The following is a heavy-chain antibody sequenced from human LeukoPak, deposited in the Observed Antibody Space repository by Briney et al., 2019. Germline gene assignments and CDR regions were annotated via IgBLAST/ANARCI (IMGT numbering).Heavy chain of an antibody. Sequence: GESLEISCKGSGYSFTSYWIGWVRQMPGRGLEWMGIIDPGDSDTRYSPSLQGQVTISADKSISTAYLQWSSLKASDTGIYYCARVRYSGYDQADYWGQGTLVTVSS. D-gene: IGHD5-12*01. J-gene: IGHJ4*02. V-gene: IGHV5-51*01. CDR1: GYSFTSYW. CDR3: ARVRYSGYDQADY. CDR2: IDPGDSDT.